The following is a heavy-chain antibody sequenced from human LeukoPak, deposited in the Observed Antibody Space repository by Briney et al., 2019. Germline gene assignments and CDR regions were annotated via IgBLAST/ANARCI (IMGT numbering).Heavy chain of an antibody. Sequence: SETLSLTCTVSGGSISSSSYYWGWIRQPPGKGLEWIGSIYYSGSTYYNPSLKSRVTISVDTSKNQFSLKLSPVTAADTAVYYCARRIGNGDYPYYFDYWGQGTLVTVSS. CDR2: IYYSGST. CDR3: ARRIGNGDYPYYFDY. CDR1: GGSISSSSYY. V-gene: IGHV4-39*01. J-gene: IGHJ4*02. D-gene: IGHD4-17*01.